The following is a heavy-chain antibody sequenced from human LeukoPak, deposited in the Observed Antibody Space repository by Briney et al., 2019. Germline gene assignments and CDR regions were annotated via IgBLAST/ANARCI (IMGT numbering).Heavy chain of an antibody. D-gene: IGHD2-15*01. Sequence: HPGGSLRLSCVATGLAFQNYWMTWVRQAPGKGPEWVATIRPDGSTFTYVDAVRGRFTISRDNPKNSLYLQMHSLRADDTAVYYCATTFPYCADGTCALGGQGTLVTVSS. CDR2: IRPDGSTF. CDR1: GLAFQNYW. V-gene: IGHV3-7*01. J-gene: IGHJ4*02. CDR3: ATTFPYCADGTCAL.